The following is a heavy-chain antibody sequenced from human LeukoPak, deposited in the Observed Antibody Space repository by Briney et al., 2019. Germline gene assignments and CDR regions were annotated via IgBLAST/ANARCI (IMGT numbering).Heavy chain of an antibody. CDR2: ISSSSSTI. J-gene: IGHJ3*02. CDR1: GFTYSSYS. D-gene: IGHD4-17*01. V-gene: IGHV3-48*02. CDR3: ALGVTTVNAFDI. Sequence: GGSLRLSCAASGFTYSSYSINWVRQAPGKGQEWVSYISSSSSTIYYADSVKGRFTISRDNAKNSLYLQMNSLRDEDTAVYYCALGVTTVNAFDIWGQGTMVTVS.